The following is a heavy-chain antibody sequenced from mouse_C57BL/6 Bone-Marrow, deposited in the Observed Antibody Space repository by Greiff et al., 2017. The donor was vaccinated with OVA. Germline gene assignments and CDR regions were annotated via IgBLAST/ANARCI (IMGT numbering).Heavy chain of an antibody. CDR1: GYTFTDYY. CDR3: AKGLPVAY. J-gene: IGHJ3*01. CDR2: INPYNGGT. D-gene: IGHD2-10*01. Sequence: EVQLQQSGPVLVQPGASVKMSCKASGYTFTDYYMTWVKQSHGKSLAWIGVINPYNGGTSYNQKFKGKATLTVDTTSSTADMKLSSMTSEDSAVYYCAKGLPVAYWGQGTLVTVSA. V-gene: IGHV1-19*01.